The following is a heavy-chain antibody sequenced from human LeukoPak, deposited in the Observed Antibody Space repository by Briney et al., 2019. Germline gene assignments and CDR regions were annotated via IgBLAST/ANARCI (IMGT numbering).Heavy chain of an antibody. CDR1: GYSFTSYW. CDR3: ARSGWYCGGDCYYLFDY. J-gene: IGHJ4*02. D-gene: IGHD2-21*02. Sequence: KGGESLKISCKGSGYSFTSYWIGWVRQMPGKGLEWMGIIYPGDSDTRYSPSFQGQVTISADKSISTAYLRWSSLKASDTAMYYCARSGWYCGGDCYYLFDYWGQGTLVTVSS. CDR2: IYPGDSDT. V-gene: IGHV5-51*01.